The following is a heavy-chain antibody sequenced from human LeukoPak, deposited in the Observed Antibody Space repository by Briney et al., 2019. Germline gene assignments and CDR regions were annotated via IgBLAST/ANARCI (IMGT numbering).Heavy chain of an antibody. CDR1: GGSISSGGYY. V-gene: IGHV4-31*03. CDR2: IYYSGST. D-gene: IGHD6-13*01. CDR3: ARGIAAAGTVYFDY. J-gene: IGHJ4*02. Sequence: SETLPLTCTVSGGSISSGGYYWSWIRQHPGKGLEWIGYIYYSGSTYYNPSLKSRVTISVDTSKNQFSLKLSSVTAADTAVYYCARGIAAAGTVYFDYWGQGTLVTVSS.